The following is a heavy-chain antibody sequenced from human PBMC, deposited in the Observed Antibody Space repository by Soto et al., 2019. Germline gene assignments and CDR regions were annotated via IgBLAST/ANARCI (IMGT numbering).Heavy chain of an antibody. Sequence: ASVKVSCKASGYTFTGYYMHWVRQAPGQGLEWMGWINPNSGGTNYAQKFQGWVTMTRDTSISTAYMELSRPRSDDTAVYYCARGLSSSWGYYYYYGMDVWGQGTTVTVSS. D-gene: IGHD6-13*01. V-gene: IGHV1-2*04. CDR1: GYTFTGYY. J-gene: IGHJ6*02. CDR3: ARGLSSSWGYYYYYGMDV. CDR2: INPNSGGT.